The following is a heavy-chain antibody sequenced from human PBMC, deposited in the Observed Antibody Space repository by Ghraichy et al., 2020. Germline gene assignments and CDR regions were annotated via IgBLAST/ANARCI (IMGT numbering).Heavy chain of an antibody. D-gene: IGHD3-10*01. CDR1: GFIFSTYS. CDR3: TRGYGSGY. CDR2: ITSSSSAI. V-gene: IGHV3-48*02. Sequence: GGSLRLSCAASGFIFSTYSMNWVRQAPGKGLEWVSYITSSSSAIYYADSVKGRFTVSRDNAKNSLYLQMNSLRDEDTAVYYCTRGYGSGYWGQGTLVIVSS. J-gene: IGHJ4*02.